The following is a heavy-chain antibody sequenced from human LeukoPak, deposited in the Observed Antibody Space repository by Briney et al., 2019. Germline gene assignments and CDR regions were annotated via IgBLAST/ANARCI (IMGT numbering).Heavy chain of an antibody. CDR3: ARKLYCYNSGGSVGHAGWFDP. CDR2: IKQDGSEE. D-gene: IGHD3-22*01. V-gene: IGHV3-7*05. J-gene: IGHJ5*02. CDR1: GFSISTYW. Sequence: GGSLRLSCAASGFSISTYWMTWVRQAPGKGLEWVANIKQDGSEEYYVDSVKGRFTISRDNAKNSLFLQVNSLRAEDTAVYYCARKLYCYNSGGSVGHAGWFDPWGQGTLVTVSS.